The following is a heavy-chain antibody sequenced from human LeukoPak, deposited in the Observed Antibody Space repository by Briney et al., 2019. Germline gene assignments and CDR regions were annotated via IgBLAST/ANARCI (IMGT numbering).Heavy chain of an antibody. CDR2: ISSSSTYI. D-gene: IGHD4-11*01. CDR1: GFTFSSYS. V-gene: IGHV3-21*04. CDR3: ASQGWTTVYYFDY. J-gene: IGHJ4*02. Sequence: GGSLRLSCAASGFTFSSYSMSWVRQAPGKGLQWVSSISSSSTYIYYADSVKGRFTISRDNAKNSLYLQMNSLRADDTAVYYCASQGWTTVYYFDYCGQGALVTVSS.